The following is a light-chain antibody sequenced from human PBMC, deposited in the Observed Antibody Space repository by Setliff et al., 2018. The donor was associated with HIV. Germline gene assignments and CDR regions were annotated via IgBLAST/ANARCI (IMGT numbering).Light chain of an antibody. V-gene: IGLV2-14*03. CDR2: DVS. J-gene: IGLJ1*01. Sequence: QSALTQPASVSGSPGQSITISCTGTSSDVGGYNSVSWYQQHPDRAPKLMIYDVSNRPSGVSNRFSGSKSGNTASLTISGFQAEDEADYYCSSYTSNSPYVFGTGTKVTVL. CDR3: SSYTSNSPYV. CDR1: SSDVGGYNS.